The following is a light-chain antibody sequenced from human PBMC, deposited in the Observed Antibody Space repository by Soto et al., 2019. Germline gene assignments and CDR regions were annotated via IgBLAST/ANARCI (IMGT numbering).Light chain of an antibody. CDR3: QQYYSYPIT. CDR2: AAS. V-gene: IGKV1D-16*01. J-gene: IGKJ5*01. CDR1: QDISSW. Sequence: IHMTLSPSSVSASVGHRVTIICRASQDISSWLAWYQQKQGKAPKCLIYAASRLQSGVPSRFSGSGSGTDFTLSITSLQTEDFATYDCQQYYSYPITFGQGTRLEIK.